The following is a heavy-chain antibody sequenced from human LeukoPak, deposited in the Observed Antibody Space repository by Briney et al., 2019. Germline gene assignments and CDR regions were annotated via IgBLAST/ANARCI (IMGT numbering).Heavy chain of an antibody. CDR1: VYTFTTFE. J-gene: IGHJ4*02. CDR2: VNPNSGDT. CDR3: ARVDTGLTY. D-gene: IGHD2-8*02. Sequence: GASAKVSCKSSVYTFTTFEISWVRQAPGQGLEWMGWVNPNSGDTGYAQQIQGRVNLTRNTAIATAYMELSSLKSEDTAVYYCARVDTGLTYWGQGTLIIVSS. V-gene: IGHV1-8*02.